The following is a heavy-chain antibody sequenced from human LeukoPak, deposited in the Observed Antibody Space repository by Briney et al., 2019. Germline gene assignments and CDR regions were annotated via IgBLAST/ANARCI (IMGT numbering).Heavy chain of an antibody. CDR2: IYYSGST. CDR1: GGSFSGYY. J-gene: IGHJ6*03. V-gene: IGHV4-34*09. CDR3: ARGPYCSGGSCYLYSYYYMDV. Sequence: SETLSLTCAVYGGSFSGYYWSWIRQPPGKGLEWIGYIYYSGSTYYNPSLKSRVTISVDTSKNQFSLKLSSVTAADTAVYYCARGPYCSGGSCYLYSYYYMDVWGKGTTVTVSS. D-gene: IGHD2-15*01.